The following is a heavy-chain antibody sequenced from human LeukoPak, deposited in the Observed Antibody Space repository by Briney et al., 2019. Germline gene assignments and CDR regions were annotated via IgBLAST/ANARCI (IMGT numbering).Heavy chain of an antibody. D-gene: IGHD3-10*01. V-gene: IGHV1-18*01. Sequence: ASVKVSCKASGYTFTNYGISWVRQAPGQGLEWMGWISAYNGNTNYPQKFQARVTMTTDTSTSIAYMELRSLRYYDTAVYFCGRSFGNYYGSGTPPLYFDYWGQGTLVTVSS. CDR2: ISAYNGNT. CDR1: GYTFTNYG. J-gene: IGHJ4*02. CDR3: GRSFGNYYGSGTPPLYFDY.